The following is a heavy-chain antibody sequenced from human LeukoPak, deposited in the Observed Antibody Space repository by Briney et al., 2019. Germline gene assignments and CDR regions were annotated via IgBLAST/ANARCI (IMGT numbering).Heavy chain of an antibody. CDR1: GGSISTYF. CDR3: ASLLEWLFS. CDR2: IYYSGST. J-gene: IGHJ4*02. V-gene: IGHV4-59*01. Sequence: SETLSLTCIVSGGSISTYFWSWIRQPPGKGLEWIGHIYYSGSTTYNPSLKSRVTISVDTSKNHFSLNLASVTAADTAVYCCASLLEWLFSWGQGTLVTVSS. D-gene: IGHD3-3*01.